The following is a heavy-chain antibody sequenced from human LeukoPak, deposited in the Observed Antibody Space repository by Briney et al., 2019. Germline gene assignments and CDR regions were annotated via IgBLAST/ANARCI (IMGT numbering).Heavy chain of an antibody. CDR1: GFTFRSFG. D-gene: IGHD5/OR15-5a*01. Sequence: GRSLRLSCAASGFTFRSFGMHWVRQAPGKGLEWVALIWYDGSNKYYADSVKGRVTISRDNSENTLYLQMNSLRAEDTAVYYCARGGAVSASNSDYWGQGTLVTVSS. CDR3: ARGGAVSASNSDY. CDR2: IWYDGSNK. V-gene: IGHV3-33*01. J-gene: IGHJ4*02.